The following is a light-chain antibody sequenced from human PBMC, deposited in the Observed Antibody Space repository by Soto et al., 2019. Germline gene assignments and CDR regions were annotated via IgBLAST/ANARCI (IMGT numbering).Light chain of an antibody. J-gene: IGKJ4*01. CDR2: DAS. CDR3: QQRSNWPPVT. CDR1: QSVKNY. V-gene: IGKV3-11*01. Sequence: EIVLTQSPATLSLSPGERATLSCRASQSVKNYLAWYQQKPSQAPRLLIYDASNRATGIPARFSGSGSGTDFTLTFSSLEPEDSAVYYCQQRSNWPPVTFGGGTKVDIK.